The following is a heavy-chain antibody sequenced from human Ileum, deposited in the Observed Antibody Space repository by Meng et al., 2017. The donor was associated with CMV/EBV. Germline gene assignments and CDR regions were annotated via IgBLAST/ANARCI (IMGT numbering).Heavy chain of an antibody. CDR1: GFSPITSGEG. CDR2: INHGGSS. J-gene: IGHJ4*02. Sequence: KESGPPLVKPTQTLTLTCTFSGFSPITSGEGVGWIRQTPGKGLEWIGEINHGGSSNYNPSLKSRVTISVDRSRNQVSLKLTSVTAADTAVYYCARASPQRRFLSYWGQGTLVTVSS. V-gene: IGHV4-38-2*02. CDR3: ARASPQRRFLSY. D-gene: IGHD3-3*01.